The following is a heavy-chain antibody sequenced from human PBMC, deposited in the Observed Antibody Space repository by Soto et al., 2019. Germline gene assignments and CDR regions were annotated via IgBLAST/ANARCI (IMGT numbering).Heavy chain of an antibody. CDR1: GGSVNSGNYY. CDR3: ARVERGTATTVVDAFDI. D-gene: IGHD1-1*01. V-gene: IGHV4-61*01. CDR2: MSHSGGT. J-gene: IGHJ3*02. Sequence: SETLSLTCAVFGGSVNSGNYYWSWIRHPPGKGLEWIGEMSHSGGTHFNPSLKSRVTISVDTSKNQFSLKMSSVTAADTALYYCARVERGTATTVVDAFDIWGPGTMVTV.